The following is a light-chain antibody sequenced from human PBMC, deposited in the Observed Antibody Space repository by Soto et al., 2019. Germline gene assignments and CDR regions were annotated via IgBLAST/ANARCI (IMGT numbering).Light chain of an antibody. CDR1: SSDVGGYNY. CDR2: DVS. J-gene: IGLJ1*01. CDR3: SSYTTSNTRQIV. Sequence: QSALTQPASVSGSPGQSITISCTGTSSDVGGYNYVSWYQHHPGKAPKLMIFDVSNRPSGVSNRFSGSMSGNTASLTISGLQPEDEADYYCSSYTTSNTRQIVFGTGTKLTVL. V-gene: IGLV2-14*03.